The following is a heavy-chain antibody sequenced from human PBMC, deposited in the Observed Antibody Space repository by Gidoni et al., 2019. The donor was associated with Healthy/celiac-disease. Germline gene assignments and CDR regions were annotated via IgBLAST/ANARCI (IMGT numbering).Heavy chain of an antibody. CDR2: IWYDGSNK. CDR3: ARALGWELLSDY. CDR1: GFTFSSYG. J-gene: IGHJ4*02. D-gene: IGHD1-26*01. V-gene: IGHV3-33*01. Sequence: QVQLVESGGGVVQPGRSLRLSCAASGFTFSSYGMHWVGQAPGKGLEWVAVIWYDGSNKYYADSVKGRFTISRDNSKNTLYLQMNSLRAEDTAVYYCARALGWELLSDYWGQGTLVTVSS.